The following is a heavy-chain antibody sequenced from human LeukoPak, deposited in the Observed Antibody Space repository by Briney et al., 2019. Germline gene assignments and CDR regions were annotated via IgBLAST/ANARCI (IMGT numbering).Heavy chain of an antibody. Sequence: GGSLRLSCAASGFTFSDHYMDWVRQAPGKGLEWVGRTRNKANSYTTEYAASVKGRFTISRDDSKNSLYLQMNSLRAEDTAIYYCARSIPYGTTWYGRSDYWGQGTLVTVSS. V-gene: IGHV3-72*01. CDR2: TRNKANSYTT. CDR3: ARSIPYGTTWYGRSDY. D-gene: IGHD6-13*01. CDR1: GFTFSDHY. J-gene: IGHJ4*02.